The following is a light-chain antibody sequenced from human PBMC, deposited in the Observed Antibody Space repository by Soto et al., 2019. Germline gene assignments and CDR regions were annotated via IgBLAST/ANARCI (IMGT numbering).Light chain of an antibody. CDR1: RSVSSRY. V-gene: IGKV3-20*01. J-gene: IGKJ2*01. CDR3: QQYGSSPPYT. Sequence: EIVLTQSPGTLSLSPGERATLSCRASRSVSSRYLAWYQQKPGQAPRLLIYGASSRATGIPDRFSGSVSGTDFSLTISRLEPEDFAVYYCQQYGSSPPYTFGQGTKLEIK. CDR2: GAS.